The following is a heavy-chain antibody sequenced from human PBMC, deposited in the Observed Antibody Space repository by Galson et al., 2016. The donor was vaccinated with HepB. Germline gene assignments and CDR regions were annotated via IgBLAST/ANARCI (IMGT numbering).Heavy chain of an antibody. CDR2: ITNRGFST. Sequence: SLRLSCAASGFTSGNFAMNWVRQTPGKGLEWVAGITNRGFSTYYSDSVKGRFTISRDNFNNTLSLQMNSVRAEDTAVYYCAKVRPPYSSDWYFDLWGRGTLVTVSS. V-gene: IGHV3-23*01. CDR1: GFTSGNFA. CDR3: AKVRPPYSSDWYFDL. D-gene: IGHD6-25*01. J-gene: IGHJ2*01.